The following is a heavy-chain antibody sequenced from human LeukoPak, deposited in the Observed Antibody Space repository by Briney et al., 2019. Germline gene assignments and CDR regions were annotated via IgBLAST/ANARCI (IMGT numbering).Heavy chain of an antibody. CDR3: AKLGRYQLPLDDY. V-gene: IGHV3-23*01. D-gene: IGHD2-2*01. CDR2: IKGSDTSP. CDR1: GFTFATYT. Sequence: GGSLRLSCAASGFTFATYTMSWVRQAPGKGLEWVADIKGSDTSPYYAASVKGRLTSSRDNSKNTMYLQMNSLRAEDTAVYYCAKLGRYQLPLDDYWGQGTLVTVSS. J-gene: IGHJ4*02.